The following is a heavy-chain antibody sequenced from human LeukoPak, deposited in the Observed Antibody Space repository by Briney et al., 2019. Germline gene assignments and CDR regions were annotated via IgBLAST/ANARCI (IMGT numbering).Heavy chain of an antibody. CDR3: ARDAGWGYYDL. J-gene: IGHJ4*02. CDR2: IDKHGNGK. CDR1: GFTYSTSW. Sequence: GGSLRLSCVASGFTYSTSWVTWVRQAPGTGLEWVANIDKHGNGKYYVDSVKGRFAISRDYASNSVFLQMDSLRAEDTSVYYCARDAGWGYYDLWGQGTPVTVSS. D-gene: IGHD1-26*01. V-gene: IGHV3-7*01.